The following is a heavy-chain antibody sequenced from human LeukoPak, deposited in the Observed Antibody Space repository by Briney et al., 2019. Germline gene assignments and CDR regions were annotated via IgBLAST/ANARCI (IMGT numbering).Heavy chain of an antibody. J-gene: IGHJ4*02. Sequence: SETLSLTCTVSGGSISSGGYYWSWIRQPPGKGLEWIGYIYHSGSTYYNPSLKSRVTISVDRSKNQFSLKLSSVTAADTAVYYCARAQQLWLQGGLDYWGQGTLVTVSS. V-gene: IGHV4-30-2*01. CDR2: IYHSGST. CDR1: GGSISSGGYY. CDR3: ARAQQLWLQGGLDY. D-gene: IGHD5-18*01.